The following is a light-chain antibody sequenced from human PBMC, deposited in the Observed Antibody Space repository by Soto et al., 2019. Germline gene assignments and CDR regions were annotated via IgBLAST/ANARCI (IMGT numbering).Light chain of an antibody. Sequence: DIPMTQSPSSLSASVGDTVTMSCRASQNSLNYVDWYQQKPGQAPRLLIYATTNLQSWVPSRFRGSGTRTDFTLTISSLQPEDVATYYCQRYNGAPTWTFGQGTKVEI. J-gene: IGKJ1*01. CDR2: ATT. CDR3: QRYNGAPTWT. V-gene: IGKV1-27*01. CDR1: QNSLNY.